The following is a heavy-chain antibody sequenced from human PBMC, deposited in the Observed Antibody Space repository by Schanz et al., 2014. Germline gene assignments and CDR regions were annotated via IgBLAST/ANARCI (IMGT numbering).Heavy chain of an antibody. V-gene: IGHV3-33*06. CDR3: AKGRTVWSGSDRKYYFDY. J-gene: IGHJ4*02. D-gene: IGHD1-26*01. Sequence: QVQLVESGGGVVQRGGSLRLSCAASGFTFSTCAMHWVRQAPGKGLEWVAVIWYDGSNKDYADSVKGRFTISRDNSKNMLYLQMNSLRAEDTAIYYCAKGRTVWSGSDRKYYFDYWGQGTLVTVSS. CDR2: IWYDGSNK. CDR1: GFTFSTCA.